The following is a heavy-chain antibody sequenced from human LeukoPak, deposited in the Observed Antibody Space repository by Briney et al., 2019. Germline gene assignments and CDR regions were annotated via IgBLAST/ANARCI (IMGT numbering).Heavy chain of an antibody. CDR3: ARDGVGYYYDSSGYYPEQFDY. J-gene: IGHJ4*02. D-gene: IGHD3-22*01. CDR1: GYTSSSYG. V-gene: IGHV1-18*01. CDR2: ISAYNGNT. Sequence: ASVKVSCKASGYTSSSYGISWVRQAPGQGLEWMGWISAYNGNTNYAQKLQGRVTMTTDTSTSTAYMELRSLRSDDTAVYYCARDGVGYYYDSSGYYPEQFDYWGQGTLVTVSS.